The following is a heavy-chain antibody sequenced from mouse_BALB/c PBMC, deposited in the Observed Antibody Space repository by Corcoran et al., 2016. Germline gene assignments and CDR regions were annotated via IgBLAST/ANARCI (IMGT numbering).Heavy chain of an antibody. CDR3: ERSHYDGYLAWFAY. CDR1: GYSFTGYT. V-gene: IGHV1-18*01. CDR2: INPYNGGT. J-gene: IGHJ3*01. Sequence: EVQLQQSGPELVKPGASMKISCKASGYSFTGYTMNWVKQSHGKNLEWIGLINPYNGGTSYNQKFKCKATLTVDKSSSTAYMELLSLTSEDSAVYYGERSHYDGYLAWFAYWGQGTLVTVSA. D-gene: IGHD2-3*01.